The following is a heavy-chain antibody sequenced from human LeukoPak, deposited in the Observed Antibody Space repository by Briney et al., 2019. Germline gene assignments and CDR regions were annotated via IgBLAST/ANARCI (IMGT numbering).Heavy chain of an antibody. Sequence: PGGSLRLSCAASGFTFSSYSMNWVGQAPGKGLDWVSYISSSSYTTHYADSVKGRFTISRDNAKNSLYLQMISLSDEDTALYYCARESDSGTYLDYWGLGTLVTVSS. J-gene: IGHJ4*02. CDR3: ARESDSGTYLDY. CDR2: ISSSSYTT. V-gene: IGHV3-48*02. D-gene: IGHD1-26*01. CDR1: GFTFSSYS.